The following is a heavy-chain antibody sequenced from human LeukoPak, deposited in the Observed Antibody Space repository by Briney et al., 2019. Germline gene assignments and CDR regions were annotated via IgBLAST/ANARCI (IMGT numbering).Heavy chain of an antibody. Sequence: PGGSLGLSCAASGFTFSSYGMHWVRQAPGKGLEWVSGITWNRDNIGYGDSVKGRFTISRDNVKNVLYLQMTSLRPEDTALYYCAKDLSSAITSALVLDVWGQGTTVIVSS. CDR2: ITWNRDNI. D-gene: IGHD3-22*01. CDR1: GFTFSSYG. V-gene: IGHV3-9*01. J-gene: IGHJ6*02. CDR3: AKDLSSAITSALVLDV.